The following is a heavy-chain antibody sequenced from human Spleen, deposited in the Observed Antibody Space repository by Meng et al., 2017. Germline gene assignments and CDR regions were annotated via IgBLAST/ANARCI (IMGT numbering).Heavy chain of an antibody. Sequence: GESLKISCTASGFTFGDYAMSWVRQAPGKGLEWVGFIRSKAYGGTTEYAASVKGRFTISRDDSKSIAYLQMNSLKTEDTAVYYCTIYTSGHIWGQGTMVTVSS. V-gene: IGHV3-49*04. CDR1: GFTFGDYA. J-gene: IGHJ3*02. CDR2: IRSKAYGGTT. D-gene: IGHD6-19*01. CDR3: TIYTSGHI.